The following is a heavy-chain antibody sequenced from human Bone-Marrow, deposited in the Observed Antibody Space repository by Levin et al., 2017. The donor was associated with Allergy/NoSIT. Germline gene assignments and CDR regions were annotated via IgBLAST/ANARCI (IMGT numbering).Heavy chain of an antibody. CDR2: ISYDGSNK. J-gene: IGHJ4*02. Sequence: GESLKISCAASGFTFSSYGMHWVRQAPGKGLEWVAVISYDGSNKYYADSVKGRFTISRDNSKNTLYLQMNSLRAEDTAVYYCAPGRSDWGQGTLVTVSS. V-gene: IGHV3-30*03. CDR3: APGRSD. CDR1: GFTFSSYG.